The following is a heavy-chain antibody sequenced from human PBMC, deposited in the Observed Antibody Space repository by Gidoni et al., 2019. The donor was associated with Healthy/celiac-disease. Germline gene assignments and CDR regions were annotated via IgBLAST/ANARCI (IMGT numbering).Heavy chain of an antibody. CDR1: GFTFSSYA. V-gene: IGHV3-23*01. Sequence: EVQQLESGGGLVQHGGSMRRRCAASGFTFSSYAMSWVRQAPGKGLAWVSAISGSGGSTYDADSVKGRFTISRDNSKNTLYLQMNSLRAEDTAVYYCAKGVDSSSWYDYWGQGTLVTVSS. D-gene: IGHD6-13*01. CDR2: ISGSGGST. J-gene: IGHJ4*02. CDR3: AKGVDSSSWYDY.